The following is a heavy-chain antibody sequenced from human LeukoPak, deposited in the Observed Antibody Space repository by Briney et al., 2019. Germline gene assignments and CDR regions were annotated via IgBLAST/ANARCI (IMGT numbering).Heavy chain of an antibody. J-gene: IGHJ5*02. D-gene: IGHD2-2*01. CDR1: GFTFSDYY. CDR3: AGGRYGCSTSCYGAGGFDP. V-gene: IGHV3-11*01. CDR2: ISSSGSTI. Sequence: PGGSLRLSCAASGFTFSDYYMSWIRQAPGKGLEWVSYISSSGSTIYYADSVKGRFTISRDKAKNSLYLHMHSLRAKNKAVYYCAGGRYGCSTSCYGAGGFDPWGQGTLVTVSS.